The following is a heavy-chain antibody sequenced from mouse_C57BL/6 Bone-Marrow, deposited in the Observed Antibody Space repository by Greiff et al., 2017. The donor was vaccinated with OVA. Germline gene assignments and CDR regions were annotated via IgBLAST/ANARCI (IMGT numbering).Heavy chain of an antibody. D-gene: IGHD2-2*01. V-gene: IGHV1-55*01. CDR3: ARCMVTTVDY. CDR1: GYTFTSYW. CDR2: LYPGSGST. J-gene: IGHJ2*01. Sequence: QVQLQQPGAELVKPGASVKMSCKASGYTFTSYWITWVKQRPGQGLEWIGDLYPGSGSTNYNEKFKSKATLTVDTSSSTAYMQLSSLTSEDAAVYYCARCMVTTVDYWGQGTTLTVSS.